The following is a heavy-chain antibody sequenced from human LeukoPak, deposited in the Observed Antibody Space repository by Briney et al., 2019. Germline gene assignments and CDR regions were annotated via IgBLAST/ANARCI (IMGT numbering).Heavy chain of an antibody. CDR3: VKDHFGSGDY. Sequence: GGSLRLSCAASGFTFSSYAMHWVRQAPGKGLEYVSAITSDGGTTYYADSVKGRFTISKDNSKNTLYLQMSSLRAEDTAVYYCVKDHFGSGDYWGQGTLVTASS. J-gene: IGHJ4*02. CDR1: GFTFSSYA. V-gene: IGHV3-64D*06. CDR2: ITSDGGTT. D-gene: IGHD3-10*01.